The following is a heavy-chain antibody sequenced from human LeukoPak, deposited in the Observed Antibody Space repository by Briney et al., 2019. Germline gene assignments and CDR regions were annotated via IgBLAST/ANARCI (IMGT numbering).Heavy chain of an antibody. CDR1: GGSISSHY. CDR3: ARGYSDAFDI. V-gene: IGHV4-59*11. CDR2: IYYSGST. D-gene: IGHD5-18*01. Sequence: SETLSLTCTVSGGSISSHYWSWIRQPPGKGLEWIGYIYYSGSTNYNPSLKSRVTISVDTSKNQFSLKLSSVTAADTAVYYCARGYSDAFDIWGQGTMVTVSS. J-gene: IGHJ3*02.